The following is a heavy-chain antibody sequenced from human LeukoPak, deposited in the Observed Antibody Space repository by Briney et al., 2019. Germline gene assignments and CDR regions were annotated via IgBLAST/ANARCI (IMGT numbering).Heavy chain of an antibody. J-gene: IGHJ4*02. D-gene: IGHD3-3*01. Sequence: KPSETLSLTCAVYGGSFSDYYWSWIRQPPGKGLEWIGEINHSGSTNYNPSLKSRVTMSVDTSKNQFSLKLSSVTAAETAVYFCARVRRYYDFWSGYQIFDQWGQGTLVTVSS. CDR1: GGSFSDYY. CDR3: ARVRRYYDFWSGYQIFDQ. CDR2: INHSGST. V-gene: IGHV4-34*01.